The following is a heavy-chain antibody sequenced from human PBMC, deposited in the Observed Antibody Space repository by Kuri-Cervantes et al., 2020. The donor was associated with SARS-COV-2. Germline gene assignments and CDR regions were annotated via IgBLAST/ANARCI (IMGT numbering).Heavy chain of an antibody. D-gene: IGHD6-13*01. J-gene: IGHJ4*02. CDR1: GFTFSSYW. Sequence: GESLKISCAASGFTFSSYWMHWVRQAPGKGLVWVSRINSDGSSTSYADSVKGRLTISRDNAKNTLYLQMNSLRAEDTAAYHCARGIGIAAAGHWAQGTLVTVSS. CDR3: ARGIGIAAAGH. V-gene: IGHV3-74*01. CDR2: INSDGSST.